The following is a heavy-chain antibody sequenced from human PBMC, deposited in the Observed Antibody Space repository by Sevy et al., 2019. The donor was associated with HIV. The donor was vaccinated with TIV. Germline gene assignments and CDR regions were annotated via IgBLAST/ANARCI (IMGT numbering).Heavy chain of an antibody. J-gene: IGHJ6*02. CDR2: INRDGSKT. CDR3: TRGCGASSYDPRYYYAMDV. Sequence: GGSLRLSCAASGFTLSTYWMHWVRLVPGKGLVWVSRINRDGSKTGYADSVKGRFTISRDNGKNTLYLQMNSLRAEDTAVYYCTRGCGASSYDPRYYYAMDVWGQGTTVTVSS. V-gene: IGHV3-74*01. CDR1: GFTLSTYW. D-gene: IGHD6-6*01.